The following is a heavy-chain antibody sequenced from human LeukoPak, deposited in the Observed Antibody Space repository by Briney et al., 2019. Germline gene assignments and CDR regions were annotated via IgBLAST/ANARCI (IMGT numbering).Heavy chain of an antibody. D-gene: IGHD6-13*01. CDR2: IYYTGST. Sequence: SETLSLTCTVSGASINSSSYYWGWIRQPPGKGLEWIGNIYYTGSTYYSPSLKSRVTISVDRSKNQFSLKLSSVTAADTAVYYCARLSAAGTISVDSWGQGTLVTVSS. J-gene: IGHJ4*02. CDR3: ARLSAAGTISVDS. V-gene: IGHV4-39*01. CDR1: GASINSSSYY.